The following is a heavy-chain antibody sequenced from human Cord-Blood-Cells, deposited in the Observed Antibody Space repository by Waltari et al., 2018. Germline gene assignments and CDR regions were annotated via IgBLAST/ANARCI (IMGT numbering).Heavy chain of an antibody. J-gene: IGHJ1*01. CDR3: ATATYSSSWYGYFQH. CDR1: GYTLTELS. V-gene: IGHV1-24*01. Sequence: QVQLVQSGAEVKKPGASVKVSCQVSGYTLTELSMLWVRKAPGKGLEWMGGFDPEDGETIYAQKFQGRVTMTEDTSTDTAYMELSSLRSEDTAVYYCATATYSSSWYGYFQHWGKGTLVTVSS. CDR2: FDPEDGET. D-gene: IGHD6-13*01.